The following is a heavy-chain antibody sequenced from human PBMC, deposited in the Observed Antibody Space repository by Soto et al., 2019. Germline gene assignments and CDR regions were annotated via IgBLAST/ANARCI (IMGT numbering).Heavy chain of an antibody. CDR3: TVNGDTAMVRRKTADY. V-gene: IGHV3-73*01. Sequence: EVQLVESGGGLVQPGGSLKLSCAASGFTFRGSAMHWVRQASGQGLEWVGRIRSKANSYATAYAASVKGRFTISRDESKNTEYQQMNSRKTEDTAVYYCTVNGDTAMVRRKTADYWGQGTLVTVSS. J-gene: IGHJ4*02. CDR1: GFTFRGSA. D-gene: IGHD5-18*01. CDR2: IRSKANSYAT.